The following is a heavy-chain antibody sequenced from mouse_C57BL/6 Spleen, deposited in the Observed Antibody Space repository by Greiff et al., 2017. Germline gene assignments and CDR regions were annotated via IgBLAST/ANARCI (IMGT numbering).Heavy chain of an antibody. V-gene: IGHV1-54*01. D-gene: IGHD1-1*01. CDR2: INPGSGGT. J-gene: IGHJ3*01. Sequence: QVQLQQSGAELVRPGTSVKVSCKASGYAFTNYLIEWVKQRPGQGLEWIGVINPGSGGTNSNEKFKGKATLTADKSSSTASMQLSSLTSEDSAVYFCARDTTVVAKAYWGQGTLVTVSA. CDR1: GYAFTNYL. CDR3: ARDTTVVAKAY.